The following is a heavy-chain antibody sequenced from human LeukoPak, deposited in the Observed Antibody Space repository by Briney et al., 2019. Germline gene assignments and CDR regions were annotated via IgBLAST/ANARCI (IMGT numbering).Heavy chain of an antibody. CDR3: ARPPGGYSSLKDAFDI. J-gene: IGHJ3*02. Sequence: GGSLRLSCAASGFTFSSYAMHWVRQAPGKGLEWVAVISYDGSNKYYADSVKGRFTISRDNSKNTLYLQMNSLRAEDTAVYYCARPPGGYSSLKDAFDIWGQGTMVTVSS. CDR2: ISYDGSNK. CDR1: GFTFSSYA. V-gene: IGHV3-30-3*01. D-gene: IGHD6-13*01.